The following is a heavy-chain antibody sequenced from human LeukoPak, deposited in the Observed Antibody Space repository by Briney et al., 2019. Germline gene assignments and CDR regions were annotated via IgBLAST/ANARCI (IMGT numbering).Heavy chain of an antibody. D-gene: IGHD6-19*01. CDR3: ARDAAVAGPLGYFQH. V-gene: IGHV1-3*01. Sequence: ASVKVSCKASGYTSTSYAMHWVRQAPGQRLEWMGWINAGNGNTKYSQKFQGRVTITRDTSASTAYMELSSLRSEDTAVYYCARDAAVAGPLGYFQHWGQGTLVTVSS. J-gene: IGHJ1*01. CDR1: GYTSTSYA. CDR2: INAGNGNT.